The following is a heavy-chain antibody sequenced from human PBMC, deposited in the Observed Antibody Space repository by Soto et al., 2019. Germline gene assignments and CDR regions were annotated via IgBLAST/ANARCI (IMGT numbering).Heavy chain of an antibody. CDR3: ARESEDLTSNFDY. V-gene: IGHV1-18*04. CDR2: IRAYNGYT. J-gene: IGHJ4*02. CDR1: GYTFTSYG. Sequence: ASVKVSCKASGYTFTSYGISWVRQAPGQGLEWMGWIRAYNGYTNYAQKFQGRVTVTTDTSTSTAYMELRNLISDDTAVYYCARESEDLTSNFDYWGQGTLVTVSS.